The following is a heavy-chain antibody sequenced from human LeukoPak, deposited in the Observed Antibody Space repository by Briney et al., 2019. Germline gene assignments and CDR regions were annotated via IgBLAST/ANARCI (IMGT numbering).Heavy chain of an antibody. V-gene: IGHV4-34*01. D-gene: IGHD1-1*01. Sequence: SETLPLTCAVYGGSFSGYYWSWIRRSPGKGLEWIGEINHSGSTNYNPSLKSRVTISVDTSNNQFSLKLTSVTAADTAVYYCSRRTTRVYYMDVWGEGTTVTVSS. CDR1: GGSFSGYY. CDR2: INHSGST. CDR3: SRRTTRVYYMDV. J-gene: IGHJ6*03.